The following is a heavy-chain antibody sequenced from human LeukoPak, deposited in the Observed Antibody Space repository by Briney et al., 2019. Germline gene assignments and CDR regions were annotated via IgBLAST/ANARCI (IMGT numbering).Heavy chain of an antibody. D-gene: IGHD5-24*01. CDR2: SSSSSAST. V-gene: IGHV3-23*01. CDR3: ARDGDDYNCALDY. CDR1: GFTFSSYA. J-gene: IGHJ4*02. Sequence: TPRLSCAASGFTFSSYAMNWVRQAPGKGLEWSSTSSSSSASTYYADSVNGRFNISRDHSKNTLYLQMNGLGADNPVVYYSARDGDDYNCALDYWGQGTLVTVYS.